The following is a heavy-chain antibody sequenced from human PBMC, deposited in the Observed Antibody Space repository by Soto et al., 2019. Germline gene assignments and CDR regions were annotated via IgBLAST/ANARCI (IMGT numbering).Heavy chain of an antibody. CDR1: GFIFDEYA. D-gene: IGHD6-19*01. V-gene: IGHV3-9*01. Sequence: PGGSLRLSCAASGFIFDEYAMHWVRQAPGKGLEWVSGISWNSGSIGYADSVKGRFTISRDNVKNSLYLQMSSLRAKDTALYYCAKSYSGGWFHFDSWGHGTLVTVSS. J-gene: IGHJ4*01. CDR3: AKSYSGGWFHFDS. CDR2: ISWNSGSI.